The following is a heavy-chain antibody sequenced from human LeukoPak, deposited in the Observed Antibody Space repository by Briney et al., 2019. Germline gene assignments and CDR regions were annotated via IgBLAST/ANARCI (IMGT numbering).Heavy chain of an antibody. CDR3: ARVILRAGYCSSTSCLVGAFDI. Sequence: SETLSLTCTVSGGSISSYYWSWIRQPPGKGLEWIGYIYYSGSTNYNPSLKSRVTISVDTPKNQFSLKLSSVTAADTAVYYCARVILRAGYCSSTSCLVGAFDIWGQGTMVTVSS. D-gene: IGHD2-2*01. V-gene: IGHV4-59*01. J-gene: IGHJ3*02. CDR2: IYYSGST. CDR1: GGSISSYY.